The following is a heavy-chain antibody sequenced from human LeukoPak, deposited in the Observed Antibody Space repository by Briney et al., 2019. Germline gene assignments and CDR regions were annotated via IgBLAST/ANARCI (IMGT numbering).Heavy chain of an antibody. J-gene: IGHJ4*02. CDR2: INSDGSST. V-gene: IGHV3-74*01. CDR3: ASTYSGYMGY. Sequence: GGSLRLSCAASGFTFSNYWMHWVRQAPGKGLVWVSRINSDGSSTDYADSVKGRFTISRDNAKNALYLQMNSLRAEDTAVYYCASTYSGYMGYWGQGTLVTVSS. CDR1: GFTFSNYW. D-gene: IGHD5-12*01.